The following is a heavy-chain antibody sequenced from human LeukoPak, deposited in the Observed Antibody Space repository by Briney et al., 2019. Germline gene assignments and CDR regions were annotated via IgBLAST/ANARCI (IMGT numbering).Heavy chain of an antibody. CDR1: GFSVTNNY. V-gene: IGHV3-53*01. CDR2: FYVGGAT. Sequence: PGRSLRLSCAVSGFSVTNNYMSWVRQAPGKGMEWVSVFYVGGATYYADSVKGRFTISRDNSENTLYLQRKSLRAEDTAVYYCARGDGYNFFDYWGQGTLVTVSS. CDR3: ARGDGYNFFDY. J-gene: IGHJ4*02. D-gene: IGHD5-24*01.